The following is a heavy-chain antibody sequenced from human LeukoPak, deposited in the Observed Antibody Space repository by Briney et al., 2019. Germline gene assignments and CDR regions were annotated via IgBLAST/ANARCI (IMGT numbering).Heavy chain of an antibody. CDR3: ARDLGMATVDY. J-gene: IGHJ4*02. CDR2: INPSGGST. V-gene: IGHV1-46*02. Sequence: ASVKVSCKASGYTFNNHYMYWVRQAPGQGLEWMGVINPSGGSTSYAQKFQGRVTMTRDTSTSTVYMELSSLRSEDTAVCYCARDLGMATVDYWGQGTLVTVSS. D-gene: IGHD5-24*01. CDR1: GYTFNNHY.